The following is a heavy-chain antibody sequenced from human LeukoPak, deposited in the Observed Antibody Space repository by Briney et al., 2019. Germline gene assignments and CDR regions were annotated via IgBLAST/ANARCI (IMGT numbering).Heavy chain of an antibody. CDR1: GYTFTGYY. D-gene: IGHD2-15*01. V-gene: IGHV1-2*04. CDR2: INPNSGGT. J-gene: IGHJ4*02. Sequence: ASVKVSCKASGYTFTGYYMHWVRQAPGQGLEWMGWINPNSGGTNYAQKFQGWVTMTRDTSISTAYMELSRLRSDDTAVYYCARAPGYCSGGSCYGGDFDYWGQGTLVTVSS. CDR3: ARAPGYCSGGSCYGGDFDY.